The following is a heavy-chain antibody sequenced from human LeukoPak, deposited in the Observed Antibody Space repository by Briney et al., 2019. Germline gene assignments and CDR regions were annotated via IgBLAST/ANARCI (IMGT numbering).Heavy chain of an antibody. Sequence: ASVKVSCKASGYSFTCYYMHWVGQAPGQGLEGMGWINPNSGDTKYAQKVQGRVTMTRDRNISTNYMELSRLRSDDTAVYYCARGGLRVMVYRLYYMDVWGKGTTVTVSS. V-gene: IGHV1-2*02. D-gene: IGHD2-8*01. CDR3: ARGGLRVMVYRLYYMDV. CDR1: GYSFTCYY. J-gene: IGHJ6*03. CDR2: INPNSGDT.